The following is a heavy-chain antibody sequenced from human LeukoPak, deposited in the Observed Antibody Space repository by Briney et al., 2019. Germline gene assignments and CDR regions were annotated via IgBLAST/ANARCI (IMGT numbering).Heavy chain of an antibody. CDR2: SGSP. Sequence: SETLSLTCSVSGDSVSSAGYHWSWIRQAPGKGLEWIGHSGSPSYNPSLKSRVMISIDTSKNQFSLKVNTVTAADTAVYYCTTYYVGEGGRGHWGPGTLVTVSS. V-gene: IGHV4-61*08. CDR1: GDSVSSAGYH. D-gene: IGHD2-21*01. J-gene: IGHJ4*02. CDR3: TTYYVGEGGRGH.